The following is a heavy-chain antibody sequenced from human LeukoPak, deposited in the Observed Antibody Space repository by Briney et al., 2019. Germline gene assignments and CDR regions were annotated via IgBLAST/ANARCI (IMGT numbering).Heavy chain of an antibody. CDR2: ISAYNGNT. CDR1: GYTFTGYY. V-gene: IGHV1-18*04. J-gene: IGHJ4*02. CDR3: ARAVGATWRAYFDY. Sequence: ASVKVSCKASGYTFTGYYLHWVRQAPGQGLEWMGWISAYNGNTNYAQKLQGRATMTTDTSTSTAYMELRRLRSDDTAVYYCARAVGATWRAYFDYWGQGTLVTVSS. D-gene: IGHD1-26*01.